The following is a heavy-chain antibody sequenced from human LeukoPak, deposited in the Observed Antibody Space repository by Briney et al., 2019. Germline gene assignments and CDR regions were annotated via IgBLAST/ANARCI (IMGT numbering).Heavy chain of an antibody. CDR1: GGSISSGDYY. D-gene: IGHD4-17*01. CDR3: ARGDGDYYYYYMDV. Sequence: SQTLSLTCTVSGGSISSGDYYWSWIRQPPGKGLEWIGYIYYSGSTYYHPSLKSRVTISVDTSKNQFSLKLSSVTAADTAVYYCARGDGDYYYYYMDVWGKGTTVTVSS. V-gene: IGHV4-30-4*08. J-gene: IGHJ6*03. CDR2: IYYSGST.